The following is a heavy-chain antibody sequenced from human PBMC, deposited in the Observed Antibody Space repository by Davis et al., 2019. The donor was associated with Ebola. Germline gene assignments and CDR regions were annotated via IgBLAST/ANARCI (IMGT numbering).Heavy chain of an antibody. D-gene: IGHD3-22*01. V-gene: IGHV3-30*04. CDR2: ISYDGSNK. J-gene: IGHJ4*02. Sequence: GESLKISCAASGFTFSSYAMHWVCQAPGKGLEWVAVISYDGSNKYYADSVKGRFTISRDNSKNTLYLQMNSLRAEDTAVYYCARDLSSITMIVVVPKTLDYWGQGTLVTVSS. CDR3: ARDLSSITMIVVVPKTLDY. CDR1: GFTFSSYA.